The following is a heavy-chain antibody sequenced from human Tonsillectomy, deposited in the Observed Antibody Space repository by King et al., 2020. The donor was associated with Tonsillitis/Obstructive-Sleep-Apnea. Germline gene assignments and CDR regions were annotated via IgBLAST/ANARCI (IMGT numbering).Heavy chain of an antibody. J-gene: IGHJ4*02. Sequence: VQLVESGAEVKKPGASVKVSCKASGYTFTGYYIHLVRQAPGQGVEWVGWINPNSVGTNQAQKFQGWVTMTRDTAISTAYMELSRLRSEDTAVYYCARGEYYFDYWGQGTLVTVSS. V-gene: IGHV1-2*04. CDR1: GYTFTGYY. CDR2: INPNSVGT. CDR3: ARGEYYFDY. D-gene: IGHD3-10*01.